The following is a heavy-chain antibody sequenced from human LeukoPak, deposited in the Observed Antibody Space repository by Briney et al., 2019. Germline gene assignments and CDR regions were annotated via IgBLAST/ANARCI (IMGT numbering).Heavy chain of an antibody. CDR1: GFTFSGYA. CDR3: AKGASRYCSGGSCYSLF. V-gene: IGHV3-23*01. Sequence: GGSLRLSCAASGFTFSGYAMSWVRRAPGKGLEWVSAISGSGGSTYYADSVKGRFTISRDNSKNTLYLQMNSLRAEDTAVYYCAKGASRYCSGGSCYSLFWGEETLVTVSS. D-gene: IGHD2-15*01. J-gene: IGHJ4*02. CDR2: ISGSGGST.